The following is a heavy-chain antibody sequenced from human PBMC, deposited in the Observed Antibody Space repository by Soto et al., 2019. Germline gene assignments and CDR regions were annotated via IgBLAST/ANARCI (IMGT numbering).Heavy chain of an antibody. J-gene: IGHJ4*02. CDR1: GYTFTSYG. V-gene: IGHV1-18*04. Sequence: GASVKVSCKASGYTFTSYGISWVRQAPGQGLEWMGWISAYNGNTNYAQKLQGRVTMTTDTSTSTAYMELRSLRSDDTAVYYCARDLKYSSSFFPVAPLGGADYWGQGSLVTGSS. CDR2: ISAYNGNT. D-gene: IGHD6-6*01. CDR3: ARDLKYSSSFFPVAPLGGADY.